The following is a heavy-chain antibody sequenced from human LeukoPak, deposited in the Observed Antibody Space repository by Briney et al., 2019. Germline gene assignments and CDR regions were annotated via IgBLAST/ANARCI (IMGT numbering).Heavy chain of an antibody. CDR1: GFTFSSYA. V-gene: IGHV3-23*01. CDR2: ISGSGGST. Sequence: GGSLRLSCAASGFTFSSYAMSWVRQAPGKGLEWVSAISGSGGSTYYADSVKGRFTISRDNSKNTLYLQMNSLRAEDTAVYCCAKDPGRSYSSGWDFDYWGQGTLVTVSS. J-gene: IGHJ4*02. D-gene: IGHD6-19*01. CDR3: AKDPGRSYSSGWDFDY.